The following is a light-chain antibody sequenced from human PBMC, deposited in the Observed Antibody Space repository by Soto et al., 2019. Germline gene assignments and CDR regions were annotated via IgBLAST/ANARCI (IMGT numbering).Light chain of an antibody. CDR2: GAS. CDR3: LQDYNYPPT. J-gene: IGKJ1*01. CDR1: QSVGSY. Sequence: EIVLIQSPATLSLSPGERATLSCRASQSVGSYLAWYQHKPGQAPRLLIYGASTRATGLPARFSGSGSGTDFTLTISSLQSEDFATYYCLQDYNYPPTFGQGTKVDI. V-gene: IGKV3-11*01.